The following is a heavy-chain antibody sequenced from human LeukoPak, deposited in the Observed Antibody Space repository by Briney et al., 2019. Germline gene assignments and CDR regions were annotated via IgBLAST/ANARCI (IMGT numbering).Heavy chain of an antibody. CDR1: GGSISSGGYY. J-gene: IGHJ5*02. V-gene: IGHV4-31*03. D-gene: IGHD3-9*01. CDR3: AREFRTFDVFDP. Sequence: SETLSLTCTVSGGSISSGGYYWSCIRQHPGKGLEWIGYIYYSGSTYYNPSLKSRVTISVDTSKNQFSLKLSSVTAADTAVYYCAREFRTFDVFDPWGQGTLVTVSS. CDR2: IYYSGST.